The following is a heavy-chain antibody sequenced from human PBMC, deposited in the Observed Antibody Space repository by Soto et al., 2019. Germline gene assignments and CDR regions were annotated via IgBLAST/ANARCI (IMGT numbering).Heavy chain of an antibody. CDR2: ISSSGSTI. V-gene: IGHV3-11*01. CDR1: VFTFSDYY. Sequence: PGAALRLPYPASVFTFSDYYMSWIRQAPGKGLEWVSYISSSGSTIYYADSVKGRFTISRDNAKNSLYLQMNSLRAEDTAVYYCARPEDYYGSRYDYWGQGTLVTVSS. D-gene: IGHD3-10*01. CDR3: ARPEDYYGSRYDY. J-gene: IGHJ4*02.